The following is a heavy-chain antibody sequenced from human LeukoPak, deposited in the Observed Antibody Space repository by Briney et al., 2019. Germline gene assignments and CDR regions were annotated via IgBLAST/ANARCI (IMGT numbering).Heavy chain of an antibody. V-gene: IGHV4-61*05. CDR2: IFYSGGA. J-gene: IGHJ2*01. CDR3: ARVYYSNSYDYWYFDL. CDR1: SGSISTSNYY. Sequence: SETLSLTCTVSSGSISTSNYYWGWVRQPPGKALEWIGYIFYSGGANYNPSLKSRVTISVDTSKNQFSLKLTSVTAADTAVYYCARVYYSNSYDYWYFDLWGRGTLVTVSS. D-gene: IGHD6-13*01.